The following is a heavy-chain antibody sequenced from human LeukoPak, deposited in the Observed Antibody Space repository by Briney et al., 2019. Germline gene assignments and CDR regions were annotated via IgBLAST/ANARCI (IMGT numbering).Heavy chain of an antibody. J-gene: IGHJ4*02. CDR3: AKDQGIAAAGISPGFDY. D-gene: IGHD6-13*01. V-gene: IGHV3-23*01. CDR1: GFTFSSYA. Sequence: GGSLRLSCAASGFTFSSYAMSWVRQAPGKGLEWVSAISGSGGSTYYADSVKGRFTISRDNSKNTLYLQMNSLRAEDTAVYYCAKDQGIAAAGISPGFDYWGQGTLVTVSS. CDR2: ISGSGGST.